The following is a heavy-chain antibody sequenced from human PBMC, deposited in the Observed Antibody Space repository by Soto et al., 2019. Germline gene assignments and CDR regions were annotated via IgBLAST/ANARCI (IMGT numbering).Heavy chain of an antibody. D-gene: IGHD3-22*01. J-gene: IGHJ4*02. CDR3: ARARADYYDSSGYPLGY. CDR1: GFTFSSYW. CDR2: IKQDGSEK. V-gene: IGHV3-7*04. Sequence: EVQLVESGGGLVQPGGSLRLSCAASGFTFSSYWMSWVRQAPGKGLEWVANIKQDGSEKYYVDSVKGRFTISRDNAKNSLYLQTNSLRAEDTAVYYCARARADYYDSSGYPLGYWGQGTLVTVSS.